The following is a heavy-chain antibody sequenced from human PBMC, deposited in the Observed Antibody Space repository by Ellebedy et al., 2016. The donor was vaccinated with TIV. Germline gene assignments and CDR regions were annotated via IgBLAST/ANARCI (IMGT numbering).Heavy chain of an antibody. V-gene: IGHV3-23*01. CDR3: TKGAWLDD. CDR2: ISGSGGST. CDR1: GFTFSSYA. D-gene: IGHD1-26*01. J-gene: IGHJ4*02. Sequence: GESLKISXAASGFTFSSYAMSWVRQAPGKGLEWVSGISGSGGSTYYADSVKGRFTVFRDNSKNTLYLQMNSLRVDDTAMYYCTKGAWLDDWGPGTLVTVSS.